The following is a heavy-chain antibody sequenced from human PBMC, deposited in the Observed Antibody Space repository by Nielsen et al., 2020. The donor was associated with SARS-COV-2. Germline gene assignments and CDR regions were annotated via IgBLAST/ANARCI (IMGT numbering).Heavy chain of an antibody. Sequence: SETLSLTCAVSGGPIRNTYGGWIRQPPGKRLEWIAYSDHSWRINYNPSLKSRATISADTSKDQITRKLTAVTAADTSVYYCARLPAGTVSFDIWGQGTMVTVS. V-gene: IGHV4-59*08. CDR3: ARLPAGTVSFDI. J-gene: IGHJ3*02. CDR1: GGPIRNTY. D-gene: IGHD2-2*01. CDR2: SDHSWRI.